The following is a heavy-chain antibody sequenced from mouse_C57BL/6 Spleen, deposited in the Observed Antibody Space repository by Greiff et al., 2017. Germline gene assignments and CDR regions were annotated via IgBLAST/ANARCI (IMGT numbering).Heavy chain of an antibody. D-gene: IGHD1-1*01. Sequence: VQLQQPGAELVMPGASVKLSCKASGYTFTSYWMHWVKQRPGQGLEWIGEIDPSDSYTNYNQKFKGKSTLTVDKSSSTAYMQLSSLTSEDSAVYYCARGADGSSWFAYWGQGTLVTVSA. CDR2: IDPSDSYT. V-gene: IGHV1-69*01. J-gene: IGHJ3*01. CDR3: ARGADGSSWFAY. CDR1: GYTFTSYW.